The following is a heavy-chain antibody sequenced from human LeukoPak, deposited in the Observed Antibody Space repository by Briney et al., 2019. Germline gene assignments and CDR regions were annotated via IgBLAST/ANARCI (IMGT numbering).Heavy chain of an antibody. CDR1: GYTFTGYY. CDR2: INPNSGGT. Sequence: ASVTVSCTASGYTFTGYYMHWVRQAPGQGLEWMGWINPNSGGTNYAQKFQGWVTMTRDTSISTAYMELSRLRSDDTAVYYCARLGDDNWFDPWGQGTLVTVSS. V-gene: IGHV1-2*04. CDR3: ARLGDDNWFDP. J-gene: IGHJ5*02. D-gene: IGHD4-17*01.